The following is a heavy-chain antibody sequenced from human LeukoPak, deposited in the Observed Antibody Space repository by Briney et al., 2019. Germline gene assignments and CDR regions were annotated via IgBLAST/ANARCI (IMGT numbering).Heavy chain of an antibody. D-gene: IGHD5-18*01. V-gene: IGHV3-7*01. J-gene: IGHJ4*02. CDR3: ARSTTVDTAMVHDY. CDR1: GFTFSSYW. Sequence: GGSLRLSCAASGFTFSSYWMHWVRQAPGQGLEWVANIKQDESEKYYVDSVKGRFTISRDNAKNSLYLQMNSLRAEDTAVYYCARSTTVDTAMVHDYWGQGTLVTVSS. CDR2: IKQDESEK.